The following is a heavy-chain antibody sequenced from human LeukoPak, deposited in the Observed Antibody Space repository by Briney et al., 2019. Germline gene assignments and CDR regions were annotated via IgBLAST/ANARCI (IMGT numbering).Heavy chain of an antibody. Sequence: SVKVSCKASGGSFSSYAISWVRQAPGQGLEWMGGIIPIFGTANYAQKFQGRVTITADESTSTAYMELSSLRSEDTAVYYCATIFSGRPDYWGQGTLVTVSS. CDR2: IIPIFGTA. CDR3: ATIFSGRPDY. D-gene: IGHD3-10*01. CDR1: GGSFSSYA. V-gene: IGHV1-69*13. J-gene: IGHJ4*02.